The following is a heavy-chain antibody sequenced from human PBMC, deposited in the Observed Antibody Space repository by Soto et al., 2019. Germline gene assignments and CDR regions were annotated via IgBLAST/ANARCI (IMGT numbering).Heavy chain of an antibody. D-gene: IGHD4-17*01. CDR1: GGSISSYY. CDR2: IYYSGST. CDR3: ARGREGDYELGDWYFDL. J-gene: IGHJ2*01. V-gene: IGHV4-59*01. Sequence: QVQLQESGPGLVKPSETLSLTCTVSGGSISSYYWSWIRQPPGKGLEWIGYIYYSGSTNYNPSLKIRVTIPVDTSKNQFSLKLGSVTAADTALYYCARGREGDYELGDWYFDLWGRGTLVTVSS.